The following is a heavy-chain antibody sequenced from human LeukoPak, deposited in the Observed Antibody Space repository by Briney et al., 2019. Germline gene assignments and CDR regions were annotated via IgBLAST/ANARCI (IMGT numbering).Heavy chain of an antibody. CDR3: ARATTYYHDSSGYYASLFDY. V-gene: IGHV4-61*02. J-gene: IGHJ4*02. CDR1: GGSISSGSYY. CDR2: IYTSGST. D-gene: IGHD3-22*01. Sequence: SQTLSLTCTVSGGSISSGSYYWSWIRQPAGKGLEWIGRIYTSGSTNYNPSLKSRVTISVDTSKNQFSLKLSSVTAADTAVYYCARATTYYHDSSGYYASLFDYWGQGTLVTVSS.